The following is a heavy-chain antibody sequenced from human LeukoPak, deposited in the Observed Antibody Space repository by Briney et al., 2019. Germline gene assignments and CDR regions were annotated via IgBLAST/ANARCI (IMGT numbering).Heavy chain of an antibody. CDR3: ARDYGGNEGDWFDP. J-gene: IGHJ5*02. Sequence: GASVKVSCKASGYSFTSYGISWVRQAPGQGLEWVGWISTYNGNTNYAQKLQGRVTMTTDTSTSTAYMELRSLRSDDTAVYYCARDYGGNEGDWFDPWGQGTLVTVSS. D-gene: IGHD4-23*01. CDR2: ISTYNGNT. V-gene: IGHV1-18*01. CDR1: GYSFTSYG.